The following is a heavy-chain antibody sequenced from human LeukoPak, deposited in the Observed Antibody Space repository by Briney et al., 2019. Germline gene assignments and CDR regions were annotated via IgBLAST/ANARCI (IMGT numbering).Heavy chain of an antibody. CDR1: GYTFTGYY. V-gene: IGHV1-2*02. CDR3: ARARVATLLYYFDY. D-gene: IGHD5-12*01. Sequence: ASVKVSCKASGYTFTGYYMYWVRQAPGQGLEWMGWINPNSGGTNYAQKFQGRVTMTRDTSISTAYMELSRLRSDDTAVYYCARARVATLLYYFDYWGQGTLVTVSS. J-gene: IGHJ4*02. CDR2: INPNSGGT.